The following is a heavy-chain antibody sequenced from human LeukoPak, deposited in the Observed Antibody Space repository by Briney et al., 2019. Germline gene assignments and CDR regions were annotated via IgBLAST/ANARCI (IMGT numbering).Heavy chain of an antibody. CDR2: INPNSGGT. Sequence: GASVKVSCKASGYTFTGYYMHWVRQAPGQGLEWMGWINPNSGGTNYAQKFQGRVTMTRDTSISTAYMELSRLRPDDTAVYYCARDPPIVVVPAAIENYWGQGTLVTVSS. D-gene: IGHD2-2*01. CDR3: ARDPPIVVVPAAIENY. V-gene: IGHV1-2*02. CDR1: GYTFTGYY. J-gene: IGHJ4*02.